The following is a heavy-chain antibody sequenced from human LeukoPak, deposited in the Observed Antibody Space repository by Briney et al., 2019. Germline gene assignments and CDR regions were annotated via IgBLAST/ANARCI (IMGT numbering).Heavy chain of an antibody. D-gene: IGHD1-26*01. V-gene: IGHV3-23*01. CDR3: ARSGSYYVVDY. CDR2: ISGSGGST. CDR1: GFTFSNYA. Sequence: PGGSLRLSCEASGFTFSNYAMSWVRQAPGKGLEWVSAISGSGGSTYYADSVKGRFTISRDNSKNTLYLQMNSLRAEDTAVYYCARSGSYYVVDYWGQGTLVTVSS. J-gene: IGHJ4*02.